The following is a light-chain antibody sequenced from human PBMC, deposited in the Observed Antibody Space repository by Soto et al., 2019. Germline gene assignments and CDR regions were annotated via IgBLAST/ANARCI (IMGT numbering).Light chain of an antibody. CDR1: QTVSITY. V-gene: IGKV3-20*01. CDR3: QQYGSSPLIS. Sequence: VLTQSPGTLSLSPWESATLSCRASQTVSITYLTWYQQKPGQAPRLLIFGASKRATGIPDRFSGSGSGRDFTLTISGLGPEDFAVYYCQQYGSSPLISFGQGTRLEIK. CDR2: GAS. J-gene: IGKJ5*01.